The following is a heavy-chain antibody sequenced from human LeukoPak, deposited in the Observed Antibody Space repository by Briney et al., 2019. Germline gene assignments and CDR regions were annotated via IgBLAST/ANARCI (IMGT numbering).Heavy chain of an antibody. D-gene: IGHD3-9*01. CDR2: ISAYNGNT. Sequence: GASVKVSCKASGYTFTSYYMHWVRQAPGQGLEWMGWISAYNGNTNYAQKLQGRVTMTTDTSTSTAYMELRSLRSDDTAVYYCAGDVSDYDILTGYYGLDYWGQGTLVTVSS. V-gene: IGHV1-18*04. J-gene: IGHJ4*02. CDR1: GYTFTSYY. CDR3: AGDVSDYDILTGYYGLDY.